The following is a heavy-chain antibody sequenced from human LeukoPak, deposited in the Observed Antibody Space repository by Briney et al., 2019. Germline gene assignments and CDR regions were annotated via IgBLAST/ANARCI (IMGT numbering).Heavy chain of an antibody. Sequence: GGSLRLSCAASGFTFSSYEMNWVRQAPGKGLEWVSYISGSGRTIYYANSVKGRFTISRDNAKNSLYLQMNSLRAEDTAVYYCARGPTLGISDYWGQGTLVTVSS. J-gene: IGHJ4*02. CDR1: GFTFSSYE. CDR3: ARGPTLGISDY. CDR2: ISGSGRTI. V-gene: IGHV3-48*03. D-gene: IGHD7-27*01.